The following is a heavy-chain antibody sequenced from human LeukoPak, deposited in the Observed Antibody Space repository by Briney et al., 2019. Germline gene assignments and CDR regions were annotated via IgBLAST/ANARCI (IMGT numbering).Heavy chain of an antibody. CDR2: IYYSGTT. J-gene: IGHJ6*02. Sequence: PSETLSLTCSVSGDSMNSYYWSWIRQPPGKGLEWIGSIYYSGTTNYNPSLKSRLTILVDTSKNQFSLKVSSVTAADTAVYYCARDGKISPYYGMDVWGQGTTVTVSS. CDR1: GDSMNSYY. V-gene: IGHV4-59*01. CDR3: ARDGKISPYYGMDV. D-gene: IGHD1-26*01.